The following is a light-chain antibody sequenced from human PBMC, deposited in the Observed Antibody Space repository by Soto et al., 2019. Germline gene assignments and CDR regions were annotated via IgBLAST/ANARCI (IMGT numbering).Light chain of an antibody. CDR1: SSDVGAYNF. V-gene: IGLV2-14*01. Sequence: QSVLTQPASVSASPGESITISCTGTSSDVGAYNFVSWYQQDPGKAPKLMIYDVSSRPSGVSNRFSGSKSGHTASLTISGLQAEDEADYYCSSYTSSSTYVFGSGTKLTVL. CDR2: DVS. CDR3: SSYTSSSTYV. J-gene: IGLJ1*01.